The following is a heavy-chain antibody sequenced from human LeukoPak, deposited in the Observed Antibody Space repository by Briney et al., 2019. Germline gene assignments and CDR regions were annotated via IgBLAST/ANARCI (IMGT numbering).Heavy chain of an antibody. D-gene: IGHD4-17*01. CDR2: ISGSGDST. CDR3: AKDRIARTTVTTFDY. CDR1: GFTFTSYA. J-gene: IGHJ4*02. Sequence: GGSLRLSCAASGFTFTSYAMTWVRQAPGKGLEWFSSISGSGDSTYYADSVKGRFTISRDNSKNTLYLQMNSLRAEDTAIYYCAKDRIARTTVTTFDYWGQGTLVTVSS. V-gene: IGHV3-23*01.